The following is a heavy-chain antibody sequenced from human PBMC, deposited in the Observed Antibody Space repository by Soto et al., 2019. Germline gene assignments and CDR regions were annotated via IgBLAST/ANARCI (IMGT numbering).Heavy chain of an antibody. J-gene: IGHJ6*02. V-gene: IGHV3-74*01. CDR1: GFTFSSYS. D-gene: IGHD2-2*01. CDR3: ARWQNYCSSTSCYAGILPNYYYYGMDV. CDR2: TNSDGSST. Sequence: PGGSLRLSCAASGFTFSSYSMHSVRQAPGKGLVWVSRTNSDGSSTSYADSVKGRFTISRDNAKNTLYLQMNSLRAEDTAVYYCARWQNYCSSTSCYAGILPNYYYYGMDVWGQGTTVTVSS.